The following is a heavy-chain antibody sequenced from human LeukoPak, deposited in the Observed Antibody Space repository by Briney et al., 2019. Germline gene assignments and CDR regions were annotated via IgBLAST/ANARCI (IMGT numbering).Heavy chain of an antibody. CDR1: GFTFSSYW. CDR3: ARPRFDY. V-gene: IGHV3-7*01. Sequence: GGSLRLSRVGSGFTFSSYWMTWVRLAPGKGLEWVANIKDDGSEKYSVDSVKGLFTISRDNAKNLLYLQMSSLRAEDTAVYYCARPRFDYCGQGTLVTVSS. CDR2: IKDDGSEK. J-gene: IGHJ4*02.